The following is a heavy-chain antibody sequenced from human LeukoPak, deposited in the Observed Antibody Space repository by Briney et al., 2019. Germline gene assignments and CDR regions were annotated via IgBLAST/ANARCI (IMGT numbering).Heavy chain of an antibody. CDR1: GFTVSSNY. Sequence: GGSLGLSCAASGFTVSSNYMSWVRQAPGKGLVWVSRINSDGINTSYADSVKGRFTISRDNAKNTLNLQMNSLRAEDTAVYYCERDLAKYYDRRENWFDPGGRGPLVT. V-gene: IGHV3-74*01. CDR3: ERDLAKYYDRRENWFDP. CDR2: INSDGINT. D-gene: IGHD3-10*02. J-gene: IGHJ5*02.